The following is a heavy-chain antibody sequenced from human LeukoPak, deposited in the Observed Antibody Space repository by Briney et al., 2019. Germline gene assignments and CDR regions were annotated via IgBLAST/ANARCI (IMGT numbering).Heavy chain of an antibody. V-gene: IGHV4-34*01. CDR3: ASSSGY. CDR2: INHSGST. D-gene: IGHD3-10*01. J-gene: IGHJ4*02. Sequence: SETLSLTCAVYGGSFSGYYWSWIRQPPGKGLEWIGEINHSGSTNYNPSLKSRVTISVDTSKNQFSLKLSSATAADTAVYYCASSSGYWGQGTLVTVSS. CDR1: GGSFSGYY.